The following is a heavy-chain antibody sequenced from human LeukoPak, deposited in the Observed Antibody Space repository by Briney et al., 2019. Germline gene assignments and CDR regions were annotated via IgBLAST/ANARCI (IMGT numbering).Heavy chain of an antibody. D-gene: IGHD3-10*01. CDR2: MNPNSGNT. Sequence: ASVKVSCKASGYTFTSYDINWVRQATGQGLEWMGWMNPNSGNTGYAQKFQGRVTMTRNTSISTAYMELSSLRSEDTAVYYCVRRGYYYYYMDVWGKGTTVTVSS. CDR3: VRRGYYYYYMDV. CDR1: GYTFTSYD. J-gene: IGHJ6*03. V-gene: IGHV1-8*01.